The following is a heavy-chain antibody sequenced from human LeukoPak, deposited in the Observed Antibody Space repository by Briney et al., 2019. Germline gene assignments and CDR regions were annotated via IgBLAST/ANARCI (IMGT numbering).Heavy chain of an antibody. J-gene: IGHJ4*02. CDR1: GYTFTGYY. D-gene: IGHD6-13*01. CDR2: INPNSGGT. Sequence: ASVKVSCKASGYTFTGYYMHWVRQAPGQGLEWMGWINPNSGGTNYAQKFQGGVTMTRDTSISTAYMELSRLRSDDTAVYYCARDSQQQLPYFDYWGQGTLVTVSS. V-gene: IGHV1-2*02. CDR3: ARDSQQQLPYFDY.